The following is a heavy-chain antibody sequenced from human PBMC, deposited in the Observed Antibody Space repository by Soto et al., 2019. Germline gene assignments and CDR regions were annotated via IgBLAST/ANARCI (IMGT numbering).Heavy chain of an antibody. D-gene: IGHD6-19*01. CDR3: ARSVAVPGAHIDY. Sequence: PSETLSLTCSVSGGPISGSYWSWIRQSTGKGLEWLGYVYYTGSTNYSPSLRSRVSISVDTSKNEFSLRLSSVTAADTAVCFCARSVAVPGAHIDYWGQGTQVTVST. CDR2: VYYTGST. J-gene: IGHJ4*02. CDR1: GGPISGSY. V-gene: IGHV4-59*01.